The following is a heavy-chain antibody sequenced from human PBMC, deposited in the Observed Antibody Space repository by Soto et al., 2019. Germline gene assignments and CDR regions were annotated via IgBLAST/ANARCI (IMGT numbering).Heavy chain of an antibody. Sequence: QVQMQESGPGLVKPSETLSLTCTVSGGSISSYYWSWIRQPAGKGLEWIGRIYPSGSANYNHSLKSPLTMSLATSPNQFSRKRSSVTAGETAVSYCARDPARLMAYFDHGGQGTLFTVSS. CDR2: IYPSGSA. J-gene: IGHJ5*02. V-gene: IGHV4-4*07. CDR1: GGSISSYY. CDR3: ARDPARLMAYFDH.